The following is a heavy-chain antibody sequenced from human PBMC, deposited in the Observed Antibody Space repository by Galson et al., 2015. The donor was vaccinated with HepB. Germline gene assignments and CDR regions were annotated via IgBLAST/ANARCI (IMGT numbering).Heavy chain of an antibody. CDR3: TSTPPMGEQQRNDAFDI. J-gene: IGHJ3*02. V-gene: IGHV3-73*01. Sequence: SLRLSCAASGFTFSGSAMHWVRQASGKGLEWVGRIRSKANSYATAYAASVKGRFTISRDDSKNTAYLQMNSLKTEDTAVYYCTSTPPMGEQQRNDAFDIWGRGTMVTVSS. D-gene: IGHD6-13*01. CDR1: GFTFSGSA. CDR2: IRSKANSYAT.